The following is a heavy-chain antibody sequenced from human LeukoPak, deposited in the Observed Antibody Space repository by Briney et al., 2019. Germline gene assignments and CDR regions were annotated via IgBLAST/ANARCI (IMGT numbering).Heavy chain of an antibody. CDR2: MNPNSGNT. V-gene: IGHV1-8*01. J-gene: IGHJ5*02. CDR3: ARRRGRFVRVRNNWFDP. Sequence: ASVKVSCKASGYTFTSYDINLVRHATGQVLEWMGWMNPNSGNTGYAQKFQGRVTMTRNTSISTAYMELSSLRSEDTAVYYCARRRGRFVRVRNNWFDPWGQGTLVTVSS. CDR1: GYTFTSYD. D-gene: IGHD3-10*02.